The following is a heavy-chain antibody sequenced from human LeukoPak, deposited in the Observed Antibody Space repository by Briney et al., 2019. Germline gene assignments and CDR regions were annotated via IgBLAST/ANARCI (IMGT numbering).Heavy chain of an antibody. CDR2: ISGSGGST. V-gene: IGHV3-23*01. CDR1: GFTFSSYA. J-gene: IGHJ5*02. Sequence: GGSLRLSCAASGFTFSSYAMSWVRQAAGKGREWVSAISGSGGSTYYADSVKGRFTISRDNSKNTLYLQMNSLRAEDTAVYYCAKDLRIVVVTKGDNWFDPWGQGTLVTVSS. D-gene: IGHD3-22*01. CDR3: AKDLRIVVVTKGDNWFDP.